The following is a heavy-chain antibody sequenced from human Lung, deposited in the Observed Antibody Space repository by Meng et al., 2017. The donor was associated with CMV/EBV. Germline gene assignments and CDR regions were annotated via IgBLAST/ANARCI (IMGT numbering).Heavy chain of an antibody. CDR2: INPDGGTT. V-gene: IGHV1-46*01. J-gene: IGHJ3*01. CDR3: ARGLVGYDAFDV. Sequence: ASVKVSCKASGYTFITYYIHWVRQAPGQGLEWMGRINPDGGTTKYSQKFQGGVTLTSDTSTNTVYMELSRLRYEDTAVYYCARGLVGYDAFDVWGQGTMVXVSS. D-gene: IGHD3-22*01. CDR1: GYTFITYY.